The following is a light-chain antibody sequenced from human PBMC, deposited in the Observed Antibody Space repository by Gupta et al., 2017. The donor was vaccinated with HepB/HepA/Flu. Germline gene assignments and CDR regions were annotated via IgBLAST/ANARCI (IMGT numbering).Light chain of an antibody. CDR2: DGS. J-gene: IGKJ4*01. V-gene: IGKV3-11*01. Sequence: EIVLTQSPATLSLSPGERATLSCGASQSVRSYLAWYQQKPGQAPRLLIYDGSNRATGIPARFSGSGSGTDFTLTISSLEPEDFAVYYCHQRKNWPLTFGGGTKVEIK. CDR1: QSVRSY. CDR3: HQRKNWPLT.